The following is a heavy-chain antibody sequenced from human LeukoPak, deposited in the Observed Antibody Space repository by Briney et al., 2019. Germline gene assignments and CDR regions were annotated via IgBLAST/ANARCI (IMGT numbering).Heavy chain of an antibody. V-gene: IGHV4-34*01. D-gene: IGHD4/OR15-4a*01. CDR1: GESFGDYY. Sequence: SETLSLTCAVYGESFGDYYWSWIRQSPGKGLEWIGDINHRGGTNYNASLKSRVTLFVHTSKNQFSLKLSSVTAADTAVYYCARGLGAAVGYYYYMDVWGKGTTVTVSS. J-gene: IGHJ6*03. CDR3: ARGLGAAVGYYYYMDV. CDR2: INHRGGT.